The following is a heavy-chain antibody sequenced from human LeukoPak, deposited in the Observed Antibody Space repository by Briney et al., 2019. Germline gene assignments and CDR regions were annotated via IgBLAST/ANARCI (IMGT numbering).Heavy chain of an antibody. J-gene: IGHJ4*02. V-gene: IGHV3-33*01. D-gene: IGHD3-10*01. CDR3: ARDRDYFFDY. Sequence: GRSLRLSRAASGFTFSTYGMHWVRQAPGKGLEWVAVIWYDGSSKFYADSVKGRFTISRDNSKNTLYLQMNSLRAEDTAVYYCARDRDYFFDYWGQGTLVTVSS. CDR1: GFTFSTYG. CDR2: IWYDGSSK.